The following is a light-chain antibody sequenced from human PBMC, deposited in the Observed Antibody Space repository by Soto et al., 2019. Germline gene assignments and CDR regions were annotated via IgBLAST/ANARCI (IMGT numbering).Light chain of an antibody. CDR3: HQNDYWFGT. CDR1: ESVISY. Sequence: EVVLTQSPATLSLSPGERAPLSCRASESVISYLAWYQRTAGQAPRLLIYAASNRATGIPARFSGSGSGTEFTLTISSLQSEDSAVYYCHQNDYWFGTFGQGTKVEIK. J-gene: IGKJ1*01. CDR2: AAS. V-gene: IGKV3-15*01.